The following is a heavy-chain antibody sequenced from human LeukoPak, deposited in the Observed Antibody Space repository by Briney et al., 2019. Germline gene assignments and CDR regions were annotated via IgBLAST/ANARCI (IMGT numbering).Heavy chain of an antibody. Sequence: PGGSLRLSCAASGFTFSSYAMSWVRQAPGKGLEWVSAISGSGGSTYYADSVKGRFTISRDNSKNTLYLQMNSLRAEDTAVYYCAKEGCGGDCYLPAPPDYWGQGTLVTVSS. D-gene: IGHD2-21*01. J-gene: IGHJ4*02. V-gene: IGHV3-23*01. CDR3: AKEGCGGDCYLPAPPDY. CDR1: GFTFSSYA. CDR2: ISGSGGST.